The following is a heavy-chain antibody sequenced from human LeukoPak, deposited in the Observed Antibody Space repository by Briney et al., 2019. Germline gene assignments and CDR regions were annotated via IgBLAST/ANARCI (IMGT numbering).Heavy chain of an antibody. Sequence: GGSLRLSCAASGFTFSSYGMHWVRQAPGKGLEWVAFIRYDGSNKYYADSVKGRFTISRDNSKNTLYLQMNSLRAEDTAVYYCAKDREAYYDFWSGYGDWGQGTLVTVSS. V-gene: IGHV3-30*02. D-gene: IGHD3-3*01. CDR1: GFTFSSYG. CDR2: IRYDGSNK. J-gene: IGHJ4*02. CDR3: AKDREAYYDFWSGYGD.